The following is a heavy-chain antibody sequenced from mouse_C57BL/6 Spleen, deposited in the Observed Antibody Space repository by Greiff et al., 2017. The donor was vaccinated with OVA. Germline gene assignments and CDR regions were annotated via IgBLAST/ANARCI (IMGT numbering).Heavy chain of an antibody. Sequence: EVKLQESGPELVKPGASVKMSCKASGYTFTDYNMHWVKQSHGKSLEWIGYINPNNGGTSYNQKFKGKATLTVNKSSSTAYMELRSLTAEDSAVYYCATNDYDERYFDYWGQGTTLTVSS. D-gene: IGHD2-4*01. CDR1: GYTFTDYN. V-gene: IGHV1-22*01. CDR3: ATNDYDERYFDY. CDR2: INPNNGGT. J-gene: IGHJ2*01.